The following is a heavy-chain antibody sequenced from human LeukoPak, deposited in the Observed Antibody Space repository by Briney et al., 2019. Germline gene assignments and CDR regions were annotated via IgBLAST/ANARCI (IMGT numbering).Heavy chain of an antibody. J-gene: IGHJ5*02. Sequence: GGSLRLSCAASGFTFSSYWISWVRQAPGKGLEWVANIKQDGSEKYYVDSVKGRFTISRDNAKNSLYLQMNSLRAEDTAVYYCARESYRGSHPTSPWGQGTLVTVSS. D-gene: IGHD1-26*01. CDR3: ARESYRGSHPTSP. V-gene: IGHV3-7*01. CDR2: IKQDGSEK. CDR1: GFTFSSYW.